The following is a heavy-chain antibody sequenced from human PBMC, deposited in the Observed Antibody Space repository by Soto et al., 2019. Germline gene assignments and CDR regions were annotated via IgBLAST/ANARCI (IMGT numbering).Heavy chain of an antibody. Sequence: QVQLVESGGGVVQPGTSVRLSCAASGFTFSSFGMHWVRQPPGMGLEWVAVTSSEGYNINYADSVKGRFTISRDNSKNTLFLQMNSLRAEDTAVYFCAKKLPGPYHALFDHCGQGALVTVSA. CDR1: GFTFSSFG. CDR2: TSSEGYNI. J-gene: IGHJ4*02. CDR3: AKKLPGPYHALFDH. V-gene: IGHV3-30*18. D-gene: IGHD2-15*01.